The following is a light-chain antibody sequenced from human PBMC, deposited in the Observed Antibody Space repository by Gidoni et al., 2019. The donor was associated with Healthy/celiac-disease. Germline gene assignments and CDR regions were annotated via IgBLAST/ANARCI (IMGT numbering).Light chain of an antibody. CDR2: GAS. J-gene: IGKJ5*01. CDR3: QQYGSSPPVT. V-gene: IGKV3-20*01. CDR1: QSVSSSY. Sequence: IVLTQSPGTLSLSPGERATLSCRASQSVSSSYFAWYQQKPGQAPRLLIYGASSSATGIPDRFSGSGSGTDFTLTISRLEPEDFAVYYCQQYGSSPPVTFGQGTRLEIK.